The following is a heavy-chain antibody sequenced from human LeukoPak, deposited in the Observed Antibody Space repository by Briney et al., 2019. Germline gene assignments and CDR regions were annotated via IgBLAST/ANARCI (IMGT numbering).Heavy chain of an antibody. CDR3: ARGLGPYYYYGMDV. CDR2: IYYSGST. Sequence: TTSETLSLTCTVSGGSISSYYWSWIRQPPGKGLEWIGYIYYSGSTNYNPSLKSRVTISVDTSKNQFSLKLSSVTAADTAVYYCARGLGPYYYYGMDVWAKGPRSPSP. J-gene: IGHJ6*02. V-gene: IGHV4-59*01. D-gene: IGHD3-22*01. CDR1: GGSISSYY.